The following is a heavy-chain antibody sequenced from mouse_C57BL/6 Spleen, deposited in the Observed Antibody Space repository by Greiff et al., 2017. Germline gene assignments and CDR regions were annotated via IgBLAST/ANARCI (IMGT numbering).Heavy chain of an antibody. CDR2: IDPSDSYT. V-gene: IGHV1-69*01. Sequence: QVQLQQPGAELVMPGASVKLSCKASGYTFTSYWMHWVKQRPGQGLEWIGEIDPSDSYTNYNQKFKGKSTLTVDKSSSTAYMQLSSLTSEVSAVYSCARWERNFDYWGQGTTLTVSS. CDR3: ARWERNFDY. J-gene: IGHJ2*01. D-gene: IGHD4-1*01. CDR1: GYTFTSYW.